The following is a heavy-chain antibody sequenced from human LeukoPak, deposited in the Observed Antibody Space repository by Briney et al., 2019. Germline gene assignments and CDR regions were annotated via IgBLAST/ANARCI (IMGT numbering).Heavy chain of an antibody. CDR3: ARDSNYGMDV. J-gene: IGHJ6*02. CDR1: GFTFSRYS. V-gene: IGHV3-74*01. Sequence: GGSLRLSCAASGFTFSRYSMHWVRQASGKGLVWVSRINRDGSGTSYVDSVKGRFTISRDSAKNTVYLQMNSLRAEDTAVYYCARDSNYGMDVWGQGTTVTVSS. CDR2: INRDGSGT.